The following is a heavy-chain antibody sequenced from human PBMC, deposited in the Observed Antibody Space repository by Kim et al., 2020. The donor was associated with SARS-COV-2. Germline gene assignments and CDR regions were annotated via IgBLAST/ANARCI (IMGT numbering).Heavy chain of an antibody. CDR3: ATSITIFGAFDP. CDR1: GYTLTELS. J-gene: IGHJ5*02. V-gene: IGHV1-24*01. CDR2: FDPEDGET. D-gene: IGHD3-3*01. Sequence: ASVKVSCKVSGYTLTELSMHWVRQAPGKGLEWMGGFDPEDGETIYAQKFQGRVTMTEETSTDTAYMELSSLRSEYTAMYYCATSITIFGAFDPWGQGTLVTVSS.